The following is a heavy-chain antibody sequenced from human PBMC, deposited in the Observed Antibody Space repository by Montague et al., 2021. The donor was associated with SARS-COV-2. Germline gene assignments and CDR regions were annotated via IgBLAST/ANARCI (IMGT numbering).Heavy chain of an antibody. J-gene: IGHJ6*02. V-gene: IGHV4-31*03. CDR1: GGSISSGGYY. D-gene: IGHD5-12*01. Sequence: TLSLTCTVSGGSISSGGYYWSWIRQHPGKGLEWFGYIYYSGSTYYXXXLKSRVTMSVDTSKNQFSLKLSSVTAADTAVYYCARVEFDGGYDSVPLDVWGQGTTVTVSS. CDR2: IYYSGST. CDR3: ARVEFDGGYDSVPLDV.